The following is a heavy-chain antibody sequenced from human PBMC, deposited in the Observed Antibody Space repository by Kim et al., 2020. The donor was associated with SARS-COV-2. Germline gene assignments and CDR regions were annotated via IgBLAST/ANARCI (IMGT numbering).Heavy chain of an antibody. V-gene: IGHV3-7*01. CDR3: ARDVYSSGWYLDY. Sequence: GGSLRLSCAASGFTFSSYWMSWVRQAPGKGLEWVANIKQDGSEKYYVDSVKGRFTISRDNAKNSLYLQMNSLRAEDTAVYYCARDVYSSGWYLDYWGQGTLVTVSS. CDR1: GFTFSSYW. D-gene: IGHD6-19*01. J-gene: IGHJ4*02. CDR2: IKQDGSEK.